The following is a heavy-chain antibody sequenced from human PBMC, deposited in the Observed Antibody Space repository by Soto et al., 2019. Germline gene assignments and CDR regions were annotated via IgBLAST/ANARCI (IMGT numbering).Heavy chain of an antibody. V-gene: IGHV1-3*01. CDR2: INAGNGNT. D-gene: IGHD6-19*01. CDR1: GYTFTTHA. Sequence: GASVKVSCKASGYTFTTHAIHWVRQAPRQRLEWMGWINAGNGNTTYSQKFQGRVTITRDTSANTASMALSSLRSEDTAVYYCARGLRPGVAVAGWFDPWGQGTQVTVSS. CDR3: ARGLRPGVAVAGWFDP. J-gene: IGHJ5*02.